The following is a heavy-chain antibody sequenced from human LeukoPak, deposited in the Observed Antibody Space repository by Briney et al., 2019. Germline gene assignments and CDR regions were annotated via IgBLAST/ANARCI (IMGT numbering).Heavy chain of an antibody. CDR1: GGSFSGYY. Sequence: SETLSLNCAVYGGSFSGYYWSWIRQPPGKGLEWIGEINHSGSTNYNPSLKSRVTISVDTSKNQFSLKLNSVTAADTAVYYCARDRSSSVGRNYYNGMDVWGKGITVTVSS. D-gene: IGHD6-25*01. CDR2: INHSGST. V-gene: IGHV4-34*01. CDR3: ARDRSSSVGRNYYNGMDV. J-gene: IGHJ6*04.